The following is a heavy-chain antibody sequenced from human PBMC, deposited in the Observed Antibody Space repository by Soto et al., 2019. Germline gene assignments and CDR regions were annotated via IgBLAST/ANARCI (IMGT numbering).Heavy chain of an antibody. D-gene: IGHD6-19*01. J-gene: IGHJ5*02. CDR3: ARVGFGSTGWGGDFDP. Sequence: EVQLVESGGGLVQPGGSLRLSCAASGLTFRGCNMNWVRQAPGKGLEWLSYISVSSTKYYADYVRGRYTISRDNAKNSLCLQMTGLRDEDTAVYYCARVGFGSTGWGGDFDPWGQGTLVTVSS. V-gene: IGHV3-48*02. CDR1: GLTFRGCN. CDR2: ISVSSTK.